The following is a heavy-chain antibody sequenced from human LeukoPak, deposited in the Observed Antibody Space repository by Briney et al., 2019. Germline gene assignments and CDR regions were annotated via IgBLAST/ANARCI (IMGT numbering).Heavy chain of an antibody. D-gene: IGHD3-10*01. Sequence: ASVKVSCKASGYTFTSYGISWVRQAPGQGLEWMGWISAYNGNTNYAQKLQGRVTMTTDTSTSTAYMELRSLSSDDTAVYYCARDYFELLWFGDYNWFDPWGQGTLVTVSS. V-gene: IGHV1-18*01. J-gene: IGHJ5*02. CDR3: ARDYFELLWFGDYNWFDP. CDR1: GYTFTSYG. CDR2: ISAYNGNT.